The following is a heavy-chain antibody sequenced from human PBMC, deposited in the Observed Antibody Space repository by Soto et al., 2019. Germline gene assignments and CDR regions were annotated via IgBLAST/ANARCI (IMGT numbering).Heavy chain of an antibody. J-gene: IGHJ4*02. CDR2: IYYSGST. V-gene: IGHV4-39*01. CDR1: GGSISSSSYY. Sequence: QLQLQESGPGLVKPSETLSLTCTVSGGSISSSSYYWGWIRQPPGKGLEWIGSIYYSGSTYYNPSLKSRVTISVATSKKQFSLKLSSVTAADTAVYYCASYIVVVVAAKSNSDRIFDYWGQGTLVTVSS. D-gene: IGHD2-15*01. CDR3: ASYIVVVVAAKSNSDRIFDY.